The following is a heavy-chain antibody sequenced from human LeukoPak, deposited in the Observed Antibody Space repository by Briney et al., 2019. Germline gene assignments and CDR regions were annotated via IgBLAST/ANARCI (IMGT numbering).Heavy chain of an antibody. Sequence: SETLSLTCTVAGGSINSYNWSWIRQPPGKGLEWIGYIYYSGSTYYNPSLKSRVTISVDTSKNQFSLKLSSVTAADTAVYYCAGTMEGWLQFGWGAFDIWGQGTMVTVSS. J-gene: IGHJ3*02. V-gene: IGHV4-59*04. CDR3: AGTMEGWLQFGWGAFDI. CDR2: IYYSGST. CDR1: GGSINSYN. D-gene: IGHD5-24*01.